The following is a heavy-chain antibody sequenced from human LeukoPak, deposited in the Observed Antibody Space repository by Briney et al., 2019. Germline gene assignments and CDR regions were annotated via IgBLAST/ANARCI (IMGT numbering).Heavy chain of an antibody. J-gene: IGHJ4*02. D-gene: IGHD1-20*01. CDR1: GFTFSNYA. V-gene: IGHV3-23*01. CDR3: ARAHNWKYGTFDY. CDR2: ISGDGGDT. Sequence: GGTLRLSCAAFGFTFSNYAHEWVRQAPGKGLEWVSTISGDGGDTYYADSVKGRFTISRDNFNNMLYLQMNSLRVEDTAVYYCARAHNWKYGTFDYWGQGTLVTVSS.